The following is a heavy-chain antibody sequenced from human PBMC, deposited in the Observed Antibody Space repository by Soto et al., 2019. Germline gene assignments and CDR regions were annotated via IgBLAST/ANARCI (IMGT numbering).Heavy chain of an antibody. J-gene: IGHJ4*02. V-gene: IGHV3-7*01. Sequence: EDQLVESGGGLVQPGGSLRLTCAVSGFSFRSDWMNWVRQAPGKGLEWVAHTNQDGSEKYYLDSVKGRFTIFRDNAKNSRYLQMKALGVEGSPVYCCSGGAGEASWGQGTLVTVSS. CDR3: SGGAGEAS. D-gene: IGHD1-26*01. CDR1: GFSFRSDW. CDR2: TNQDGSEK.